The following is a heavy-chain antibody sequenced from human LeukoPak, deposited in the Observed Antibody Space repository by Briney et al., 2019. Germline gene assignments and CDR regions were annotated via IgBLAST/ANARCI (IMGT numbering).Heavy chain of an antibody. CDR2: ISYDGSNK. D-gene: IGHD3-10*01. CDR1: GFTFSSYA. V-gene: IGHV3-30*04. Sequence: PGGSLRLSCAASGFTFSSYAMHWVRQAPGKGLEWVAVISYDGSNKYYADSVKGRFTISRDNSKNTPYLQMNSLRAEDTAVYYCAAISGLGSRRGPMLDYWGQGTLVTVSS. J-gene: IGHJ4*02. CDR3: AAISGLGSRRGPMLDY.